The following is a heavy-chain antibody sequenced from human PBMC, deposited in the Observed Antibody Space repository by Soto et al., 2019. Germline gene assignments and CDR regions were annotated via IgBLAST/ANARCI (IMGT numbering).Heavy chain of an antibody. Sequence: GASVKVSCKASGYTFTSYGISWVRQAPGQGLEWMGWISAYNGNTNYAQKPQGRVTMTTDTSTSTAYMELRSLRSDDTAVYYCARDDIAAAGQDFDYWGQGTLVTVSS. CDR2: ISAYNGNT. CDR3: ARDDIAAAGQDFDY. J-gene: IGHJ4*02. CDR1: GYTFTSYG. V-gene: IGHV1-18*01. D-gene: IGHD6-13*01.